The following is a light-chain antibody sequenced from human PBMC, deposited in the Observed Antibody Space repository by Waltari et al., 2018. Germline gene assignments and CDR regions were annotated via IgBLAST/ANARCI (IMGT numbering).Light chain of an antibody. CDR3: QQYYSSPPAWT. J-gene: IGKJ1*01. V-gene: IGKV4-1*01. Sequence: DIVMTQSPDSLAVSLGERATIKCKSSQSILDSSNKRNYLGWYQQKPGQPPKLLIYWASTREFGVPDRFSGCGSGTDFTLTINSLQPEDVAVYYCQQYYSSPPAWTFGQGTKVEIK. CDR1: QSILDSSNKRNY. CDR2: WAS.